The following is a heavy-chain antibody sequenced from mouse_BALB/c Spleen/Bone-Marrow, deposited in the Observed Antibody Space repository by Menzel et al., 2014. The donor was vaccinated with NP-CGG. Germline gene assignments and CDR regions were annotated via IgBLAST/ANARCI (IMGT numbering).Heavy chain of an antibody. D-gene: IGHD2-1*01. J-gene: IGHJ3*01. CDR2: INPDSSTI. CDR1: GIDFSRYW. Sequence: EVLLVESGGGLVQPGGSLKLSCVASGIDFSRYWMSWVRQAPGKGLEWIGEINPDSSTIKYTPSLKDKFIISRDNAKNTLYLQMSKVRSEDTALYDCTLSHYGNPWFTYWGQGTLVTVSA. V-gene: IGHV4-1*02. CDR3: TLSHYGNPWFTY.